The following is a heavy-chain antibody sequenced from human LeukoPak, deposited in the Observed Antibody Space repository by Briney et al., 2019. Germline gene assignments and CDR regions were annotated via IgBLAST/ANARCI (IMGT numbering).Heavy chain of an antibody. CDR1: GYTLIDHY. V-gene: IGHV1-2*02. CDR2: INPNGGGT. CDR3: ARDRNLLTGYHYFDS. J-gene: IGHJ4*02. Sequence: ASVKVSCKASGYTLIDHYIHWVRQAPGQGLEWMGWINPNGGGTKYAQKFQGRVTMTRDTSISTAYMELSRLRSDDAAVYYCARDRNLLTGYHYFDSWGQGTLVAVSS. D-gene: IGHD3-9*01.